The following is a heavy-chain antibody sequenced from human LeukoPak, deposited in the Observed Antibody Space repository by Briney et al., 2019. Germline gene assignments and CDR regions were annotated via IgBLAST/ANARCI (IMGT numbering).Heavy chain of an antibody. CDR1: GGTFSSYA. Sequence: ASVKVSCKASGGTFSSYAISWVRQAPGQGLEWMGGIIPIFGTANYAQKFQGRVTITADESTSTAYMELSSLKSEDTAVYYCARAFFLRPAADFDYWGQGTLVTVSS. CDR3: ARAFFLRPAADFDY. D-gene: IGHD2-2*01. CDR2: IIPIFGTA. V-gene: IGHV1-69*13. J-gene: IGHJ4*02.